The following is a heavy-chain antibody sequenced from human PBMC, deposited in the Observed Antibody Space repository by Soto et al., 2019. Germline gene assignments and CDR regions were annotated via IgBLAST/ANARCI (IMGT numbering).Heavy chain of an antibody. Sequence: GESLKISCKGSGYSFTSYWIGWVRLMPGKGLEWRGSIYPGDSDTRYSPSFQGQVTISADKSISTAYLQWSSLKASDTAMYYFARPRVRRVIDSGMDVWGQGTTVTVSS. J-gene: IGHJ6*02. V-gene: IGHV5-51*01. D-gene: IGHD3-10*01. CDR2: IYPGDSDT. CDR1: GYSFTSYW. CDR3: ARPRVRRVIDSGMDV.